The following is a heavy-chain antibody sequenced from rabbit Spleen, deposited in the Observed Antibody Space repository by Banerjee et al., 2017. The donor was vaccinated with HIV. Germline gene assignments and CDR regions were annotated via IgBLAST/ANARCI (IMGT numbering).Heavy chain of an antibody. V-gene: IGHV1S40*01. CDR2: IDASSSGAT. D-gene: IGHD6-1*01. Sequence: QSLEESGGDLVKPGASLTLTCTASGFSFSSSYYSCWVRQPPGKGLEWIASIDASSSGATYYASWAKGRFTISKTSSTVTLQMTSLTAADTAAYFCVREAGYGGYGDANLWGQGTLVTVS. CDR3: VREAGYGGYGDANL. CDR1: GFSFSSSYY. J-gene: IGHJ4*01.